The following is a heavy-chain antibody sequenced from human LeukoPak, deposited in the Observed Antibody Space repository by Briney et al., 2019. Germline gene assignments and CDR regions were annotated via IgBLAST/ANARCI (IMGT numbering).Heavy chain of an antibody. CDR2: ISYDGSNK. V-gene: IGHV3-30-3*01. J-gene: IGHJ4*02. CDR3: ASLYYYDSSPWDY. Sequence: GGSLRLSCAASGFTFSSYAMHWVRQAPGKGLEWVAVISYDGSNKYYADSVKGRFTISRDTSKNTLYLQMNSLRAEDTAVYYCASLYYYDSSPWDYWGQGTLVTVSS. CDR1: GFTFSSYA. D-gene: IGHD3-22*01.